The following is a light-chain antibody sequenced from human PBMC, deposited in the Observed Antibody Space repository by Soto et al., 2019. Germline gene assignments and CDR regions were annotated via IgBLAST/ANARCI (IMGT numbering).Light chain of an antibody. CDR3: QQTNTFLPLT. CDR2: GAS. J-gene: IGKJ4*01. Sequence: DIQMTQSPSSVSASVGDRVTITCRASQGISNWLAWYQQQPGKAPKLLIYGASSLQSGVPSRFSGGGSGTHFTLSISSLQPEDFATYYCQQTNTFLPLTCGGGTKVEI. CDR1: QGISNW. V-gene: IGKV1-12*01.